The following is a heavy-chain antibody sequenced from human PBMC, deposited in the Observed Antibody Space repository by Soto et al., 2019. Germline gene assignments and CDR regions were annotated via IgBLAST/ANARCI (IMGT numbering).Heavy chain of an antibody. V-gene: IGHV1-18*01. CDR2: ISTYNGKT. CDR3: ARPGIKYSSSSEGMDV. J-gene: IGHJ6*02. Sequence: QVQLVQSGAEVKEPGASVKVSCKASGYIFTTYGVSWVRQAPGQGLEWMGWISTYNGKTNYAQKLQGRVTMTTDTSTSTAYMELRSLRSDDTAVYYCARPGIKYSSSSEGMDVWGQGTTVTVSS. D-gene: IGHD6-6*01. CDR1: GYIFTTYG.